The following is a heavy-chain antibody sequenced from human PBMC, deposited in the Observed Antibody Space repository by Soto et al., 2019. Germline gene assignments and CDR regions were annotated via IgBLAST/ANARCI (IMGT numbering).Heavy chain of an antibody. CDR2: INPNSGGT. V-gene: IGHV1-2*04. Sequence: GASVKVSCKASGYTFTGYYMHWVRQAPGQGLEWMGWINPNSGGTNYAQKFQGWVTMTRDTSISTAYMELSRLRSDDTAVYYCARTLGYCTNGVCSFDYWGQGTLVTVSS. CDR1: GYTFTGYY. D-gene: IGHD2-8*01. J-gene: IGHJ4*02. CDR3: ARTLGYCTNGVCSFDY.